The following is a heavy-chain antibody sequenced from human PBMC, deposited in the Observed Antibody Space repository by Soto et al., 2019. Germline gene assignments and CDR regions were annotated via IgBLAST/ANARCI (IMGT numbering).Heavy chain of an antibody. D-gene: IGHD3-9*01. Sequence: PLETLSLTCTVSGGSSSSYYWIWIRKPPGKGLEWIGYIYYSGSTNYNPSLKSRVTISVDTSKNQFSLKLSSVTAADTAVYYCGRVSLGHELRYFDWLLDIWGQGTMVTVSS. CDR1: GGSSSSYY. CDR2: IYYSGST. V-gene: IGHV4-59*01. J-gene: IGHJ3*02. CDR3: GRVSLGHELRYFDWLLDI.